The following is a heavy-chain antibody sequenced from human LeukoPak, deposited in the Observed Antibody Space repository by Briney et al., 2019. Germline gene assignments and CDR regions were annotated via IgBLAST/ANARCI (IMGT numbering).Heavy chain of an antibody. CDR2: INPSGGST. J-gene: IGHJ3*02. Sequence: ASVKVSCKASGYTFTSYYMHWVRQAPGQGLGWMGIINPSGGSTSYAQKFQGRVTMTRDTSTSTVYMELSSLRSEDTAVYYCARDGGGLMTTVLSDAFDIWGQGTMVTVSS. V-gene: IGHV1-46*01. D-gene: IGHD4-23*01. CDR1: GYTFTSYY. CDR3: ARDGGGLMTTVLSDAFDI.